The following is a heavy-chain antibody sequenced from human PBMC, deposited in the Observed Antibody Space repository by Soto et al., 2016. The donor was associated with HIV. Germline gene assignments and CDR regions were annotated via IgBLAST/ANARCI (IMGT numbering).Heavy chain of an antibody. J-gene: IGHJ4*02. D-gene: IGHD3-10*01. CDR3: AREIIDSNFGIDY. Sequence: VQLVESGGGVVQPGRSLRLSCAASGFTFNTFAMHWVRQAPGKGLEWVAFISYDGSSKYYADSVKGRFTISRDNSKNTLYLQMNSLRVEDTAVFYXAREIIDSNFGIDYWGQGTLVT. CDR2: ISYDGSSK. CDR1: GFTFNTFA. V-gene: IGHV3-30*04.